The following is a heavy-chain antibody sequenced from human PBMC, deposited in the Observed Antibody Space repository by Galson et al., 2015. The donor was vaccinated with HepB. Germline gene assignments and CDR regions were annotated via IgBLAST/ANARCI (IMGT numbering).Heavy chain of an antibody. D-gene: IGHD3-22*01. Sequence: SLRLSCAASGFTFSSYAMSWVRQAPGKGLEWVSAISGSGGSTYYADSVKGRFTISRDNSKNTLYLQMNSLRAEDTAVYYCATGRLFAYYFDYWGQGTLVTVSS. V-gene: IGHV3-23*01. CDR2: ISGSGGST. J-gene: IGHJ4*02. CDR1: GFTFSSYA. CDR3: ATGRLFAYYFDY.